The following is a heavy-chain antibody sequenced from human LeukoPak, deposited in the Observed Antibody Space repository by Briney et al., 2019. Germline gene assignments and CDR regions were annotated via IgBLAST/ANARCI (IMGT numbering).Heavy chain of an antibody. CDR1: GFTFDDYG. CDR3: ARVRLGSSGYLDY. J-gene: IGHJ4*02. Sequence: TGGSLRLSCAASGFTFDDYGMSWVRQAPGKGLEWVSGINWNGGSTGYADSVKGRLTISRDNAKNSLYLQMNSLRAEDTALYYCARVRLGSSGYLDYWGQGTLVTVSS. CDR2: INWNGGST. D-gene: IGHD3-22*01. V-gene: IGHV3-20*04.